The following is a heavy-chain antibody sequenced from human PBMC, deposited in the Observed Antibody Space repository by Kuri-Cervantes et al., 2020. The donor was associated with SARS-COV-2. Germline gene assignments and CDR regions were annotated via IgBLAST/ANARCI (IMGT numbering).Heavy chain of an antibody. CDR3: ARGEVPYDADY. Sequence: ASVKVSCKASGYTFTGYYMHWVRQAPGQGLEWMGWMNPNSGNTGYGQKFQGRVTITRNTSISTAYMELSSLRSEDTAVYYCARGEVPYDADYWGQGTLVTVSS. CDR1: GYTFTGYY. CDR2: MNPNSGNT. D-gene: IGHD3-22*01. J-gene: IGHJ4*02. V-gene: IGHV1-8*03.